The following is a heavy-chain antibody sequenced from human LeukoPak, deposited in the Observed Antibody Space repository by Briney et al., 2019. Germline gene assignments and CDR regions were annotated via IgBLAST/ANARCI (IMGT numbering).Heavy chain of an antibody. D-gene: IGHD6-13*01. CDR1: GFILSSYG. Sequence: GGSLRLSCAASGFILSSYGMHWVRQAPGKGLEWVAVISFDGSNKHHADSVQGRFTISRDNSKNTLFLQMDSLRAEDTAVYFCAKDHVDSSSWSQYFELWGRGTLVTVSS. CDR2: ISFDGSNK. V-gene: IGHV3-30*18. J-gene: IGHJ2*01. CDR3: AKDHVDSSSWSQYFEL.